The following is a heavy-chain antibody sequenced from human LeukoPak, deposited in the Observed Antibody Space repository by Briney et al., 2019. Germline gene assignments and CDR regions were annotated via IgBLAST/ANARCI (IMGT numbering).Heavy chain of an antibody. V-gene: IGHV3-48*03. Sequence: GSLRLSCAASGFTFSSYEMNWVRQAPGKGLEWVSYISSSGSTIYYADSVKGRFTISRDNAKNSLYLQMNSLRAEDTAVYYCARDGDGSGSYYGHFDYWGQGTLVTVSS. CDR2: ISSSGSTI. D-gene: IGHD3-10*01. CDR1: GFTFSSYE. J-gene: IGHJ4*02. CDR3: ARDGDGSGSYYGHFDY.